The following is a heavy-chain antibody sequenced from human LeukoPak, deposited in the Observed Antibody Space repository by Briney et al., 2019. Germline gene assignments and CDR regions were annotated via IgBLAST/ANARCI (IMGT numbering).Heavy chain of an antibody. CDR3: ARGGGSFWSGPNYGMDV. CDR2: MNPNSGNT. CDR1: GYTFTSYD. D-gene: IGHD3-3*01. Sequence: ASVKVSCKASGYTFTSYDINWVRQATGQGLEWMGWMNPNSGNTGYAQKFQGRVTMTRNTSISTAYMELSSLRSEDTAVYYCARGGGSFWSGPNYGMDVWGQGTTVTVSS. J-gene: IGHJ6*02. V-gene: IGHV1-8*01.